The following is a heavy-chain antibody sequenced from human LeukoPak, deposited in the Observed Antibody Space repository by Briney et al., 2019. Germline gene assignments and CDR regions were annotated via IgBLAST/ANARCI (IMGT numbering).Heavy chain of an antibody. Sequence: GGSLRLSCAASGFNFSRHTMNWVRQAPGKGLEWVSYISSSSRTKYYADSVKGRFTISRDNAKNSLYLQMNSLRAEDTAAYYCASGYSYGLDYWGQGTLVTVSS. CDR2: ISSSSRTK. D-gene: IGHD5-18*01. CDR3: ASGYSYGLDY. V-gene: IGHV3-48*01. CDR1: GFNFSRHT. J-gene: IGHJ4*02.